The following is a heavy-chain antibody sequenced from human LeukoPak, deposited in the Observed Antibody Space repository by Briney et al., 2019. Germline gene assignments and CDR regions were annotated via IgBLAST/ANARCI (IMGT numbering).Heavy chain of an antibody. CDR1: GFTFSSYN. CDR2: ISSSSSTI. D-gene: IGHD1-26*01. CDR3: ARDAVVGVTGFGSY. J-gene: IGHJ4*02. V-gene: IGHV3-48*02. Sequence: PGGSLRLSCAASGFTFSSYNMNWVRQAPGKGLEWVSYISSSSSTIYYADSVKGRFTVSRDNAKNSLYLQMNSLRDEDTAVYYCARDAVVGVTGFGSYWGQGTLVTVSS.